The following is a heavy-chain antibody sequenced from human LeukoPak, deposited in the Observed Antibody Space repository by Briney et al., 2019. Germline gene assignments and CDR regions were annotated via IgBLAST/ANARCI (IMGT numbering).Heavy chain of an antibody. V-gene: IGHV4-34*01. CDR2: INHSGST. D-gene: IGHD3-10*01. CDR1: GGPFTGAY. CDR3: ARGATFRSV. Sequence: SETLSLTCAVSGGPFTGAYWSWIRQPPGKGLEWIGEINHSGSTNYNPSLKSRVTISVDTSKNQFSLKLSSVTAADTAVYYCARGATFRSVWGQGTLVTVSS. J-gene: IGHJ4*02.